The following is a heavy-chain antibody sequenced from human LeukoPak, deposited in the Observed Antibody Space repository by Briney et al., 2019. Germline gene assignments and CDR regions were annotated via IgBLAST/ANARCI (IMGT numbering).Heavy chain of an antibody. D-gene: IGHD2-2*01. CDR1: GGSISSSSYY. V-gene: IGHV4-39*01. CDR3: ARQDIVVVPAAVPNNWFDP. J-gene: IGHJ5*02. CDR2: IYYSGST. Sequence: SETLSLTCTVSGGSISSSSYYWGWIRQPPGKGLEWIGSIYYSGSTYYNPSLKSRVTISVDTSKNQSSLKLSSVTAADTAVYYCARQDIVVVPAAVPNNWFDPWGQGTLVTVSS.